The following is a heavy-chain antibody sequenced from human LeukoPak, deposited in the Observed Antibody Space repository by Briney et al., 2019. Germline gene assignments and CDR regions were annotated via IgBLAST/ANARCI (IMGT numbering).Heavy chain of an antibody. CDR1: GGSFSGYY. J-gene: IGHJ4*02. CDR3: TKERRRDDILTGSFSD. Sequence: ETLSLTCAVYGGSFSGYYWSWVRQAPGKGLQWVSAFCGSGGSTYYADSVKGRFTISRDNSRNTLYLQMNSLRAEDTAVYYCTKERRRDDILTGSFSDWGQGILVTVSS. D-gene: IGHD3-9*01. CDR2: FCGSGGST. V-gene: IGHV3-23*01.